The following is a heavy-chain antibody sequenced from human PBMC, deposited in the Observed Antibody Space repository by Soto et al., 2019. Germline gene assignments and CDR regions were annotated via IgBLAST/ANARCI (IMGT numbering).Heavy chain of an antibody. D-gene: IGHD2-15*01. J-gene: IGHJ5*02. CDR2: IGYSGAT. Sequence: PSETLSLTCTVSGGSITSGGSFWSWIRQHPGKGPEWIAFIGYSGATSYNPSFASRVTISADTYKSQFSLNLRSVTAADTAVYYCARGGASSKWFAPWGQGTLVTVSS. V-gene: IGHV4-31*03. CDR1: GGSITSGGSF. CDR3: ARGGASSKWFAP.